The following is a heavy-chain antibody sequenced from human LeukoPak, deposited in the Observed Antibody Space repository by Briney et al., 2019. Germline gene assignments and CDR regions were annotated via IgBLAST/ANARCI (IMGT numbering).Heavy chain of an antibody. CDR3: ARGRYSYDSSGAFDI. D-gene: IGHD3-22*01. V-gene: IGHV4-61*02. J-gene: IGHJ3*02. CDR2: ISSSGST. CDR1: GDSISSGDYY. Sequence: SETLSLTCTVSGDSISSGDYYWSWIRQPAGKGLEWIGRISSSGSTNYNPSLKSRVTISVDTSKNQVSLKLSSVTAADTAVYFCARGRYSYDSSGAFDIWGQGTMVTVSS.